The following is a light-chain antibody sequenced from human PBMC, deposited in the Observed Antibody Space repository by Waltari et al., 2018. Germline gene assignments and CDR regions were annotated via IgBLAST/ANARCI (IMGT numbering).Light chain of an antibody. CDR1: SSDVGQYNY. Sequence: QSALTQPPSASGSLGQSVTISCTGTSSDVGQYNYVSWYQQYPGKAPKLMIYEVRQRPSGVPDRFSGAKSGNTASRTVSGLQAEDEADYYCSSYGDPLLFGGGTKLTVL. J-gene: IGLJ2*01. V-gene: IGLV2-8*01. CDR3: SSYGDPLL. CDR2: EVR.